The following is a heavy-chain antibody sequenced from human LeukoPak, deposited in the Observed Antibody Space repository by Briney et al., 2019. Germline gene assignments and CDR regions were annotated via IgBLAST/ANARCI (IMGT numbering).Heavy chain of an antibody. V-gene: IGHV4-34*01. CDR2: INHSGST. CDR1: GGSFSGYY. D-gene: IGHD2-2*01. J-gene: IGHJ6*02. CDR3: ARGSTPPPLVVPAAMSYYYYYGMDV. Sequence: SETLSLTCAVYGGSFSGYYWSWIRQPPGKGLEWIGEINHSGSTNYNPSLKSRVTISVDTSKNQFSLKLSSATAADTAVYYCARGSTPPPLVVPAAMSYYYYYGMDVWGQGTTVTVSS.